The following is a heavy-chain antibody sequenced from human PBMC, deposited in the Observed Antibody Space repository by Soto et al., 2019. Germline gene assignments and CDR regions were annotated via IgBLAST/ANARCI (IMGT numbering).Heavy chain of an antibody. CDR2: IYWDDDK. J-gene: IGHJ4*02. CDR1: GFSLTTSGVG. CDR3: AHRVLRTVFGLVTTTAIYFDF. D-gene: IGHD3-3*01. Sequence: QITLNESGPTLVKPTQTLTLTCTFSGFSLTTSGVGVCWIRQSPGKAPEWLALIYWDDDKRYSPSLKSRLTITTDTSKNQVVLTMANLDPADTATYYCAHRVLRTVFGLVTTTAIYFDFWGQGTPVAVSS. V-gene: IGHV2-5*02.